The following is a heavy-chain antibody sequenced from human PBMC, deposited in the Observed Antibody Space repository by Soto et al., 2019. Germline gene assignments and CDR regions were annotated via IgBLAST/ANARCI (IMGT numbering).Heavy chain of an antibody. J-gene: IGHJ5*01. V-gene: IGHV2-5*02. Sequence: QITLKESGPTLVEPTQTLTLTCSFSGFSLTNSGVGVGWLRQVPGKALECLGIIYWDNDRRYNPSLKTRLTITHDTSNYQVVLTMPYMEPVDTGLYYFAHRVHYSGSWDAGWVDSWGQGTPVTVS. CDR1: GFSLTNSGVG. CDR3: AHRVHYSGSWDAGWVDS. CDR2: IYWDNDR. D-gene: IGHD2-15*01.